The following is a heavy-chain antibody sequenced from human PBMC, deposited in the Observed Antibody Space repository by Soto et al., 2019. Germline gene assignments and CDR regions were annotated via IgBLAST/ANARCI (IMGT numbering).Heavy chain of an antibody. Sequence: GGSLRLSCEASGFTFSNYAMSWVRQAPGERPEWVSTLGDGDDMFYADSVKGRFTISRDDSRNTLYLRMDNLRVEDTAIYFCAKDSVSYNGIYDAFDIWGQGTVVTVSS. J-gene: IGHJ3*02. V-gene: IGHV3-23*01. CDR3: AKDSVSYNGIYDAFDI. CDR1: GFTFSNYA. D-gene: IGHD3-3*02. CDR2: LGDGDDM.